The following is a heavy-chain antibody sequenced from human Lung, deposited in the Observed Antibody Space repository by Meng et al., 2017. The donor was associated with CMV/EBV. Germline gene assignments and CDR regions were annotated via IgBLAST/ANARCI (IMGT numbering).Heavy chain of an antibody. CDR1: GFHFSGYW. D-gene: IGHD2-2*01. Sequence: GEFLKISREASGFHFSGYWLSWVRQAPGKGLEWVANINQHGTTKYYADSLKGRFTISRDNTKNALFLQIKSLRAEDTALYYCARELSSADYYFDYWGQGAPVTVSS. V-gene: IGHV3-7*01. J-gene: IGHJ4*02. CDR2: INQHGTTK. CDR3: ARELSSADYYFDY.